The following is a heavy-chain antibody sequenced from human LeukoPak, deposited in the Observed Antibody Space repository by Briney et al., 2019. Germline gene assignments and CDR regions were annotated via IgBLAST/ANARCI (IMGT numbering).Heavy chain of an antibody. CDR2: IYTSGST. CDR3: ARATIVGATNPWFDP. CDR1: GGSISSYY. Sequence: SETLSLTCTVSGGSISSYYWSWIRQPPGKGLEWIGYIYTSGSTNYNPSLKSRVTISVDTSKNQSSLKLSSVTAADTAVYYCARATIVGATNPWFDPWGQGTLVTVSS. J-gene: IGHJ5*02. D-gene: IGHD1-26*01. V-gene: IGHV4-4*09.